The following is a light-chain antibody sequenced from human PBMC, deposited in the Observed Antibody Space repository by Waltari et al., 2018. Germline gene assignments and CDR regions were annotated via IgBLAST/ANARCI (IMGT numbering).Light chain of an antibody. V-gene: IGLV2-14*01. Sequence: QSALTQPASVSGSPGQSITIPCTGTSSDVGFYNYFSWYQQHPGKAPKLMISDVSERPSGVSNRFSGSKSGNTASLTISGLQAEDEADYYCNSYAGSSSWVFGGGTKLTVL. CDR2: DVS. J-gene: IGLJ3*02. CDR1: SSDVGFYNY. CDR3: NSYAGSSSWV.